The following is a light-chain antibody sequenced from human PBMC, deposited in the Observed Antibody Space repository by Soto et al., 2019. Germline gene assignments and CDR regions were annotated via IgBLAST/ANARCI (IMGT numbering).Light chain of an antibody. CDR1: QGVSSK. V-gene: IGKV3-15*01. Sequence: EIVMTQSPATLSVSPGERATLSCRASQGVSSKLAWYQQKPGQAPRLLIYGASTRATGIPARFSGSGSGTEFTLTISRLEPEDFAVYYCQQYGSSPWTFGQGTKVDNK. J-gene: IGKJ1*01. CDR3: QQYGSSPWT. CDR2: GAS.